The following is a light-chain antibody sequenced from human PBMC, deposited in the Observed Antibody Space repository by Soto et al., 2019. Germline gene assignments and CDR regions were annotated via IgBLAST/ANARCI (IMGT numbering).Light chain of an antibody. CDR3: QQRSTWPLT. V-gene: IGKV3-11*01. J-gene: IGKJ4*01. CDR2: DTF. CDR1: QDISTY. Sequence: IVLTQSPGSLSVSPGGRATLSCRASQDISTYLAWYQQKPGQAPRLIIYDTFNRVSGVSDTFSGSGSGTVFTLTISNVAPEDSAIYYCQQRSTWPLTFGGGTKVE.